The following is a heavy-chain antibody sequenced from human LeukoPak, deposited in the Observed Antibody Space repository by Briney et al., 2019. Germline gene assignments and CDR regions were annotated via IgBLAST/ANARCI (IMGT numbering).Heavy chain of an antibody. J-gene: IGHJ6*03. CDR3: ARGLEYSSSWWVYYYYYMDV. CDR1: GGSFSGYY. CDR2: INHSGST. V-gene: IGHV4-34*01. D-gene: IGHD6-13*01. Sequence: SETLSLTCAVYGGSFSGYYWSWIREPPGKGLEWIGEINHSGSTNYNPSLKSRVTISVDTSKNQFSLKLSSVTAADTAVYYCARGLEYSSSWWVYYYYYMDVWGKGTTVTVSS.